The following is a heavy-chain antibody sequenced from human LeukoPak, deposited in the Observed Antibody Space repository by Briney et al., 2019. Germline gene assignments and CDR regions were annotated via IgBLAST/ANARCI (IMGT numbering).Heavy chain of an antibody. Sequence: ASVKVSCTCSAGTFSSYAISWVRQAPGPGIERMGWISAYNGNTNYAQKLQGRVTMTTDTSTSTAYMELRSLRSDDTAVYYLARVRWIYCSGGSCYFDYWGQGTLVTVSS. J-gene: IGHJ4*03. V-gene: IGHV1-18*01. CDR3: ARVRWIYCSGGSCYFDY. CDR1: AGTFSSYA. D-gene: IGHD2-15*01. CDR2: ISAYNGNT.